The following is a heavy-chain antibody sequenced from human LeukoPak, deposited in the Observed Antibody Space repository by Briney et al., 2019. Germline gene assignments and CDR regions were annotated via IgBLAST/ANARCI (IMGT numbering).Heavy chain of an antibody. CDR1: GYTFTSYG. V-gene: IGHV1-18*01. Sequence: ASVKVSCKASGYTFTSYGIGWVRQAPGQGLEWMGWISAYNGNTNYAQKVQGRVTMTTDTSTSTVYMELRSLRSDDTAVYYCARDIGYCSGGSCRYWFDPWGQGTLVTVSS. CDR2: ISAYNGNT. J-gene: IGHJ5*02. CDR3: ARDIGYCSGGSCRYWFDP. D-gene: IGHD2-15*01.